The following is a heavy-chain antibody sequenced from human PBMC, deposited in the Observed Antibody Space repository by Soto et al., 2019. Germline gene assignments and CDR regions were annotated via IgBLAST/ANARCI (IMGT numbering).Heavy chain of an antibody. J-gene: IGHJ4*02. D-gene: IGHD3-10*01. CDR1: GFTLSSSL. V-gene: IGHV3-7*03. Sequence: GGSLTLTCAASGFTLSSSLRSWFLQAPAEGLQWFPKVKIDGSNTNYVDSVNGRFTISGDNPKTSLFLQMTSVRAEDTAVYFCTSDWYRRFYHGAGSYPYYWGQGMPVTVSS. CDR2: VKIDGSNT. CDR3: TSDWYRRFYHGAGSYPYY.